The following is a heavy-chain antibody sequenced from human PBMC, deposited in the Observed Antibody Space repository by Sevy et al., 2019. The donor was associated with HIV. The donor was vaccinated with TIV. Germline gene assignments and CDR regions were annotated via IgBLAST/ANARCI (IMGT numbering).Heavy chain of an antibody. V-gene: IGHV3-53*01. J-gene: IGHJ3*01. CDR1: GLTVSTDY. CDR3: AKVLNPALESMMEVTVRSLKGFDV. D-gene: IGHD3-22*01. CDR2: VYPDGRT. Sequence: GGSLRLSCAVSGLTVSTDYMSWVRRAPGRGLEWVSIVYPDGRTFYADSVKGRFTLSRDNFKNALYLQMNRLRVEDTAVYYCAKVLNPALESMMEVTVRSLKGFDVWGQGTMVTVSS.